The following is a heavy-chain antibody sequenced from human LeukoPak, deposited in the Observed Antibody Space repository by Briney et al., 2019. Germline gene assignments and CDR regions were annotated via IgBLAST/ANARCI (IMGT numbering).Heavy chain of an antibody. V-gene: IGHV1-8*01. CDR1: GYTFTSYD. CDR2: MSATSGNT. D-gene: IGHD4/OR15-4a*01. Sequence: ASVKVSCKASGYTFTSYDINWVRQATGQGLEWMGWMSATSGNTGYAQKFQGRVTMTRNTSISTAYMELSSLRSEDTAVYYCARGDYLDWFDPWGQGTLVTVSS. J-gene: IGHJ5*02. CDR3: ARGDYLDWFDP.